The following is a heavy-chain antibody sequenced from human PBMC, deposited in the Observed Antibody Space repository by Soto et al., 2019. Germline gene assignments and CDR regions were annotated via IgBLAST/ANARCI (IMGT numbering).Heavy chain of an antibody. Sequence: SETLSLTCAVYGGSFSGYYWSWIRQPPGKGLEWIGEINHSGSTNYNPSLKSRVTITVDTSKNQFSLKLSSVTAADTAVYYCAITMLEQPEPFDYWGQGTLVTVSS. CDR3: AITMLEQPEPFDY. V-gene: IGHV4-34*01. D-gene: IGHD3-3*01. J-gene: IGHJ4*02. CDR1: GGSFSGYY. CDR2: INHSGST.